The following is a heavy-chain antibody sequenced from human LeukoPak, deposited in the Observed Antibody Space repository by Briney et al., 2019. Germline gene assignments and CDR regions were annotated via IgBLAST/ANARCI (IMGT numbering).Heavy chain of an antibody. D-gene: IGHD1-26*01. V-gene: IGHV4-39*01. CDR2: IFYSGTT. CDR1: GGSISSSSYY. CDR3: ARRANSGTYYGAFDI. J-gene: IGHJ3*02. Sequence: PSETLSLTCTVSGGSISSSSYYWVWIRQPPGKGLEWNGNIFYSGTTYYNPSLKSRVIISVDMSKNQFSLRLSSASAADTAVYYCARRANSGTYYGAFDIWGQGTMVTVSS.